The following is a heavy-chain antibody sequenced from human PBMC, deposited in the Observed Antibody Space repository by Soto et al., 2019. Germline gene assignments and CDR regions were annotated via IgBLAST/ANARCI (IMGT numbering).Heavy chain of an antibody. J-gene: IGHJ4*02. CDR1: GYTFTSYD. Sequence: ASVKVSCKASGYTFTSYDINWVRQATGQGLEWMGWMNPNSGNTGYAQKFQGRVTMTRNTSISTAYMELSSLRSEDTAVYYCARAPRWAYYDFWSGHFSYWGQGTLVTVSS. CDR3: ARAPRWAYYDFWSGHFSY. CDR2: MNPNSGNT. V-gene: IGHV1-8*01. D-gene: IGHD3-3*01.